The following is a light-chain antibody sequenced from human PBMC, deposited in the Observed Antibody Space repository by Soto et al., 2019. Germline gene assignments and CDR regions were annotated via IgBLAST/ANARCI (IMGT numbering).Light chain of an antibody. CDR3: LQYGASRST. J-gene: IGKJ1*01. CDR1: QSVPNSR. V-gene: IGKV3-20*01. CDR2: DTS. Sequence: EERRTLWCTASQSVPNSRLAWYQQKPGQAPSLVISDTSIRATGIPDRFSGSGSGTDFSLIIGRLAPEDFAVSICLQYGASRSTFGQGTQVDIK.